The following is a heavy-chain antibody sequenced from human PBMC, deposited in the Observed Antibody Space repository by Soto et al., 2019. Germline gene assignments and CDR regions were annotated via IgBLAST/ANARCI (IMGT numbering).Heavy chain of an antibody. CDR2: IYYSGST. J-gene: IGHJ6*02. V-gene: IGHV4-31*03. D-gene: IGHD4-4*01. Sequence: SETLSLTCTVSGGSFSSGGYYWSCIRQHPGKGLEWIGYIYYSGSTYYNPSLKSRVTISVDTSKNQFSLKLSSVTAADTAVYYCARDADPGFYSSYGMDVWGQGTTVTVSS. CDR3: ARDADPGFYSSYGMDV. CDR1: GGSFSSGGYY.